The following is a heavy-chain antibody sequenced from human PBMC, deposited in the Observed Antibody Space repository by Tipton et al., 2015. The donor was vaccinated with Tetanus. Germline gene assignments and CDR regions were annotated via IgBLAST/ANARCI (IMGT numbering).Heavy chain of an antibody. CDR1: GDSISSFY. CDR3: ARGWGSSWYYFDY. J-gene: IGHJ4*02. V-gene: IGHV4-4*07. D-gene: IGHD6-13*01. CDR2: IYTSGST. Sequence: TLSLTCSVSGDSISSFYWSWIRQPAGKGLEWIGRIYTSGSTNYNPSLKSRVTMSVDTSKTQFSLKLNSVTAADTAVYYCARGWGSSWYYFDYWGQGILVTVSS.